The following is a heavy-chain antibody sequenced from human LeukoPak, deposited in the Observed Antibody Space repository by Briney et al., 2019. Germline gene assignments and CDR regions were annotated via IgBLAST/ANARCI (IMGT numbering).Heavy chain of an antibody. CDR3: AGLYSSGWYRDY. D-gene: IGHD6-19*01. CDR1: GFTFSSYS. CDR2: ISSSSSTI. J-gene: IGHJ4*02. V-gene: IGHV3-48*02. Sequence: GGSLRLSCAASGFTFSSYSMNWVRQAPGKGLEWVSYISSSSSTIYYADSVKGQFTISRDNAKNSLYLQMNSLRDEDTAVYYCAGLYSSGWYRDYWGQGTLVTVSS.